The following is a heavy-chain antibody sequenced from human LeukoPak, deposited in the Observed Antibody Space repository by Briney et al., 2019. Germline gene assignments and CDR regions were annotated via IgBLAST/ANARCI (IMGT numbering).Heavy chain of an antibody. V-gene: IGHV4-34*01. CDR1: GGSFSGYY. J-gene: IGHJ4*02. Sequence: SETLSLTCAVYGGSFSGYYWSWIRQPPGKGLEWIGEINHSGSTNYNPSLKSRVTISVDTSKNQFSLKLSYVTAADTAVYYCARGGGEYYDFWSGYRPVIFYCGQGNLVTVSS. D-gene: IGHD3-3*01. CDR3: ARGGGEYYDFWSGYRPVIFY. CDR2: INHSGST.